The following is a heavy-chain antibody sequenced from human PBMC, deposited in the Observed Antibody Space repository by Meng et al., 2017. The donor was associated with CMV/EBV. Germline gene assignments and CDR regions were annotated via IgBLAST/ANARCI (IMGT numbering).Heavy chain of an antibody. Sequence: GELQASGPGLVKPSQTLSLTCTVSGGSISSGSYYWSWIRQPAGKGLEWIGRIYTSGSTNYNPSLKSRVTISVDTSKNQFSLKLSSVTAADTAVYYCARAEYSSSSRDYGMDVWGQGTTVTVSS. J-gene: IGHJ6*02. V-gene: IGHV4-61*02. CDR1: GGSISSGSYY. CDR2: IYTSGST. CDR3: ARAEYSSSSRDYGMDV. D-gene: IGHD6-6*01.